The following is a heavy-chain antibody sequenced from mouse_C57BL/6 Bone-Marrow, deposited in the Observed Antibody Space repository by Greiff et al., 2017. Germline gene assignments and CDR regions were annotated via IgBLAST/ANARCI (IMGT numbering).Heavy chain of an antibody. Sequence: VQRVESGAELVKPGASVKLSCKASGYTFTSYWMHWVKQRPGQGLEWIGMIHPNSGSTNYNEKFKSKATLTVDKSSSTAYMQLSSLTSEDSAVYYCARGGLRGYFDVWGTGTTVTVSS. CDR2: IHPNSGST. CDR1: GYTFTSYW. J-gene: IGHJ1*03. V-gene: IGHV1-64*01. CDR3: ARGGLRGYFDV. D-gene: IGHD2-4*01.